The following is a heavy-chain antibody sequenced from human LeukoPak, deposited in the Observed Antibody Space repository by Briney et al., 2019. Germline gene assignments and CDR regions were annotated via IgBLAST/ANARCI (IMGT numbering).Heavy chain of an antibody. J-gene: IGHJ3*02. V-gene: IGHV1-18*01. D-gene: IGHD3-22*01. CDR3: ARGVLYYYDSSGSLPRAFDI. CDR2: ISAYNGNT. CDR1: GGTFSSYA. Sequence: ASVKVSCKASGGTFSSYAISWVRQAPGQGLEWMGWISAYNGNTNYAQKLQGRVTMTTDTSTSTAYMELRSLRSDDTAVYYCARGVLYYYDSSGSLPRAFDIWGQGTMVTVSS.